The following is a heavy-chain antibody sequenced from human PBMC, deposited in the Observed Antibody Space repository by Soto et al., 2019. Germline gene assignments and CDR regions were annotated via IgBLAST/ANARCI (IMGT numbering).Heavy chain of an antibody. D-gene: IGHD3-9*01. V-gene: IGHV1-46*01. J-gene: IGHJ4*02. CDR3: VRSGVDILTGYYPRYFDY. CDR1: GYTFTSYY. Sequence: ASVKVSCKASGYTFTSYYMHWVRQAPGQGLEWMGIINPSGGSTSYAQKFQGRVTMTRDTSTSTVYMELSSLRSEDTAVYYCVRSGVDILTGYYPRYFDYWGQGTLVTVSS. CDR2: INPSGGST.